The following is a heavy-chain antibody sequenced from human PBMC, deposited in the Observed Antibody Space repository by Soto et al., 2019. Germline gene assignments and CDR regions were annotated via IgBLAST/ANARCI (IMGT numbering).Heavy chain of an antibody. V-gene: IGHV1-46*01. D-gene: IGHD6-13*01. CDR3: ARGVAAAGTTWEDYYYYYGMDV. CDR1: GYTFTSYY. CDR2: SNPSGGST. J-gene: IGHJ6*02. Sequence: QVQLVQSGAEVKKPGASVKVSCKASGYTFTSYYMHWVRQAPGQGLEWMGISNPSGGSTSYAQKFQGRVTMTRDTSTSTVYMELSSLRSEDTAVYYCARGVAAAGTTWEDYYYYYGMDVWGQGTTVTVSS.